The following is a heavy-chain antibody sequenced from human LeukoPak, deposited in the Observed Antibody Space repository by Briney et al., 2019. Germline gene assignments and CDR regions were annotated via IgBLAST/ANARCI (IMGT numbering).Heavy chain of an antibody. V-gene: IGHV4-30-4*08. D-gene: IGHD3-10*01. CDR1: GGSISSGDYY. CDR3: ARTGPFDY. Sequence: SETLSLXCTVSGGSISSGDYYWSWIRQPPGKGLEWIGYICYSGITYYNPSLKSRVTISVDTSKNQFSLKLSSVTAADTAVYYCARTGPFDYWGQGTLVTVSS. J-gene: IGHJ4*02. CDR2: ICYSGIT.